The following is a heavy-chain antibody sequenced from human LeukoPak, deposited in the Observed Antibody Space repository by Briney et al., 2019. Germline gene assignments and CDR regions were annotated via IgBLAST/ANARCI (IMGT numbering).Heavy chain of an antibody. V-gene: IGHV3-74*01. J-gene: IGHJ3*02. CDR2: INSDGSST. D-gene: IGHD1-26*01. Sequence: GGSLRLSCAASGFTFSSYWMDWVRQAPGKGLVWVSRINSDGSSTSYADSVKGRFTISRDNAKNTLYVQMNSLRAEDTAVYYCARGTGYSVFDTWGQGTMVTVFS. CDR3: ARGTGYSVFDT. CDR1: GFTFSSYW.